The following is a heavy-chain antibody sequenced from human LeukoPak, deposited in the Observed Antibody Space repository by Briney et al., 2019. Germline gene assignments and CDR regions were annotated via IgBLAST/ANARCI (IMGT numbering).Heavy chain of an antibody. CDR1: EFTFSDYS. Sequence: GGSLRLSCAASEFTFSDYSMNWVRQAPGKGLEWVSSISSGSTYIYYVDSVKGRFTISRDNAKNSLYLQMNSLRAEDTAVYYCARVEASGYDYGAFDYWGQGTLVTVSS. D-gene: IGHD5-12*01. CDR2: ISSGSTYI. V-gene: IGHV3-21*01. CDR3: ARVEASGYDYGAFDY. J-gene: IGHJ4*02.